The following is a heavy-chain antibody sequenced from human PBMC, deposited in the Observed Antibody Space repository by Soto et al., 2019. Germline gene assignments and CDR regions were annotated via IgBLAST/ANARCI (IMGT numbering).Heavy chain of an antibody. CDR2: ISSSSSYI. J-gene: IGHJ5*02. CDR1: GFTFSSYS. V-gene: IGHV3-21*01. Sequence: PVGSLRLSCAASGFTFSSYSMNWVRQAPGKGLEWVSSISSSSSYIYYADSVKGRFTISRDNAKNSLYLQMNSLRAEDTAVYYCAREIMITFGGVPWFDPWGQGTLVTVSS. D-gene: IGHD3-16*01. CDR3: AREIMITFGGVPWFDP.